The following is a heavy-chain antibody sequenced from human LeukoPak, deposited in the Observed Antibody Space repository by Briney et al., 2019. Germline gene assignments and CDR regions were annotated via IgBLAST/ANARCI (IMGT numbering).Heavy chain of an antibody. Sequence: PGGSLRLSCAPSGFIFEDYGMHWVRQAPGKGREWVSGINWNGGSTGYADSVKGRFTISRDNAKNSLYLQMNSLRAEDTALYYCARWGSGYNLFDYWGQGILVTVSS. J-gene: IGHJ4*02. CDR1: GFIFEDYG. D-gene: IGHD3-3*01. CDR3: ARWGSGYNLFDY. V-gene: IGHV3-20*04. CDR2: INWNGGST.